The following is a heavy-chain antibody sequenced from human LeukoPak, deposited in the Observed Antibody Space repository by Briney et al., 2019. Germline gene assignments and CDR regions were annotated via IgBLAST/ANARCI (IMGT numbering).Heavy chain of an antibody. J-gene: IGHJ4*02. V-gene: IGHV3-74*01. D-gene: IGHD2-2*02. CDR1: GFTFNSYW. CDR3: ARDKLRCSSTSCYNFDY. Sequence: PGGSLRLSCAASGFTFNSYWMHWVRQAPGEGLVWVSRINSDGSSTGYADSVKGRFTISRDNAKNTLSLQMNSLRAEDTAVYYCARDKLRCSSTSCYNFDYWGQGALVTVSS. CDR2: INSDGSST.